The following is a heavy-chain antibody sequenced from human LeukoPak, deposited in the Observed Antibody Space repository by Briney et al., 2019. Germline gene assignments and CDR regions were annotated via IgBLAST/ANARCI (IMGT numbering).Heavy chain of an antibody. D-gene: IGHD2-21*01. V-gene: IGHV3-48*04. J-gene: IGHJ4*02. CDR3: ARVFPIVGVDY. CDR1: GFTFSSYS. Sequence: GGSLRLSCAASGFTFSSYSMNWVRQAPGKGLEWVSYISSSSSTIYYADSVKGRFTISRDNAKNSLYLQMNSLRAEDTAVYYCARVFPIVGVDYWGQGTLVTVSS. CDR2: ISSSSSTI.